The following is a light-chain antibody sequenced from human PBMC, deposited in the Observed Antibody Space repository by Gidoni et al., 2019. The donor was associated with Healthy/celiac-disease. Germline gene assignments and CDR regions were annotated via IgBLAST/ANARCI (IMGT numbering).Light chain of an antibody. Sequence: EIVLTQSPATLSLSPGGRATLSCRASQSVSSYLAWYQQKPGQAPRLLIYDASNRATGIPARFSGSGSGTDFTLTNSSLEPEGFAVYYCKQRSNWPPALTCGGGTKVEIK. CDR3: KQRSNWPPALT. CDR2: DAS. V-gene: IGKV3-11*01. CDR1: QSVSSY. J-gene: IGKJ4*01.